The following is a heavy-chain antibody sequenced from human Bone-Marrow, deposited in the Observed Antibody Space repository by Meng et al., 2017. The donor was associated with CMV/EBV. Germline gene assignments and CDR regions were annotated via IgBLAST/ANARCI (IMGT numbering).Heavy chain of an antibody. CDR2: ISGYSGDT. J-gene: IGHJ5*02. Sequence: ASVKVSCKASGYRFSRYGIAWVRQAPGQGLEWMGWISGYSGDTNYAQKFQGRVTMTTDTSTSSAYLDLRGLTSDDTAIYYCARGSDWFDPWGQGTLVTVSS. CDR1: GYRFSRYG. V-gene: IGHV1-18*01. CDR3: ARGSDWFDP.